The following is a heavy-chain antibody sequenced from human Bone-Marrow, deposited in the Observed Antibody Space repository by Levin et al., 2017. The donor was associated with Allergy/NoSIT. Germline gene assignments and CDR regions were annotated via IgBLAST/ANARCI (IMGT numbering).Heavy chain of an antibody. D-gene: IGHD3-22*01. Sequence: PGGSLRLSCAGSGFTFSRSWMHWVRQDPGKGLVWISRINNAGTRTKYAPSVEGRFTISRDNAKNILYLQMNNLRAADTAVYYCAREGEDSTGSHYYYYGLDVWGQGTTVTVSS. CDR3: AREGEDSTGSHYYYYGLDV. J-gene: IGHJ6*02. CDR1: GFTFSRSW. V-gene: IGHV3-74*01. CDR2: INNAGTRT.